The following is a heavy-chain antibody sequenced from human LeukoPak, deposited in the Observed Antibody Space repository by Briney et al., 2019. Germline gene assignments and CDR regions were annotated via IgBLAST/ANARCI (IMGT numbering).Heavy chain of an antibody. Sequence: GGSLRLSCAASGFTFSGYSVNWVRQAPGKGLEWVANTKPDGSAEYYADSVRGRFTACSDNANNLLYLQMNRLRAEDTAVYYCARDGGLHTNFDYWGQGTLLTVSS. CDR3: ARDGGLHTNFDY. CDR1: GFTFSGYS. D-gene: IGHD2-15*01. CDR2: TKPDGSAE. V-gene: IGHV3-7*01. J-gene: IGHJ4*02.